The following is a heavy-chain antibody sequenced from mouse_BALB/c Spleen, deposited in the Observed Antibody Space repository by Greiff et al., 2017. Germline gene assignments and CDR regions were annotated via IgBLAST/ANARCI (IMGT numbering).Heavy chain of an antibody. CDR2: ISGGGSYT. V-gene: IGHV5-9-4*01. CDR1: GFTFSSYA. Sequence: EVQLVESGAGLVKPGGSLKLSCAASGFTFSSYAMSWVRQFPEKRLEWVAEISGGGSYTYYPDTVAGRFTIARDNARNTPYLEMSSLRSEDTAMYYGARSCGCVDYWGQGTTLTVSA. CDR3: ARSCGCVDY. J-gene: IGHJ2*01.